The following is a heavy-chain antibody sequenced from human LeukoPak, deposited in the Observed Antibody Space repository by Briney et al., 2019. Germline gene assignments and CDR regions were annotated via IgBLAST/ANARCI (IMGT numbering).Heavy chain of an antibody. Sequence: ASVKVSCKASGYTFTGYYMHWVRQAPGQGLEWMGWINPNSGGTNYAQKFQGRVTMTRDTSISTAYMELSRLRSDDTAVYYCASFYCILTGYTRSFDYWGQGTLVTVSS. CDR3: ASFYCILTGYTRSFDY. D-gene: IGHD3-9*01. CDR2: INPNSGGT. V-gene: IGHV1-2*02. J-gene: IGHJ4*02. CDR1: GYTFTGYY.